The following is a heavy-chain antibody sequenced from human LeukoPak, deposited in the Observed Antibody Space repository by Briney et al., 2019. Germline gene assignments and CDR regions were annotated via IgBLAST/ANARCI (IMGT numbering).Heavy chain of an antibody. CDR1: GGSISSGSYY. J-gene: IGHJ3*02. V-gene: IGHV4-61*02. CDR3: ATQFEAFDI. Sequence: PSQTLSLTCTVSGGSISSGSYYWSWIRQPAGKGLEWIGRIYTSGSTNYNPSLKSRVTISVGTSKNQFSLKLSSVTAADTAVYYCATQFEAFDIWGQGTMVTVSS. CDR2: IYTSGST.